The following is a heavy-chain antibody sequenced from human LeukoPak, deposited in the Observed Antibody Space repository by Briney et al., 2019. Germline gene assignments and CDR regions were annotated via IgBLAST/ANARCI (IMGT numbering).Heavy chain of an antibody. Sequence: PSETLSLTCAVSGGSISSNSYYWGWIRQPPGKGLEWIGSIYYSGSTYYNPSLKSRVTISVDTSKNQFSLKLSSVTAADTAVYYCARDPSGSGSSPFDPWGQGTLVTVSS. CDR3: ARDPSGSGSSPFDP. D-gene: IGHD3-10*01. CDR1: GGSISSNSYY. J-gene: IGHJ5*02. V-gene: IGHV4-39*07. CDR2: IYYSGST.